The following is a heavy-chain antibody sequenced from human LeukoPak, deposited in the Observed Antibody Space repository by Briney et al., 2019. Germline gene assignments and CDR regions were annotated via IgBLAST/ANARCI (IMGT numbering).Heavy chain of an antibody. J-gene: IGHJ4*02. D-gene: IGHD1-26*01. CDR2: IYYSGST. CDR1: GGSISSYY. CDR3: ARDGMVGATSGRYFDY. V-gene: IGHV4-39*07. Sequence: SETLSLTCTVSGGSISSYYWGWIRQPPGKGLEWIGSIYYSGSTYYNPSLKSRVTISVDTSKNQSSLKLSSVTAADTAVYYCARDGMVGATSGRYFDYWGQGTLVTVSS.